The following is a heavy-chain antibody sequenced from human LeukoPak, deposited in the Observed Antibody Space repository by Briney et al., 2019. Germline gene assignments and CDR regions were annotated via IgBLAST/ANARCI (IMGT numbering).Heavy chain of an antibody. V-gene: IGHV5-51*01. J-gene: IGHJ4*02. D-gene: IGHD1-14*01. CDR2: IYPGDSDT. CDR1: GYSVTSFW. CDR3: KTFNIDGYKNFDL. Sequence: GESLKISCTASGYSVTSFWIGWVRQMPGKGLEWMGIIYPGDSDTRYSPSFQGQVTISADKSISTAYLQWTSLKASDTAMYFCKTFNIDGYKNFDLWGQGTLVTVSS.